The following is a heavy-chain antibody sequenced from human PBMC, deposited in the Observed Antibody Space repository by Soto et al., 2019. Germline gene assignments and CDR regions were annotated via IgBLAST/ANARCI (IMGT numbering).Heavy chain of an antibody. Sequence: EVQLLESGGGLVQPGGSLRLSCAPFGFTFSSYAMSWVRQAPGKGLEWVSAISGSGGATDYADSVKGRFTISRDNSKNTIYLQMNSLRAEDTAGYYCAKGSHRQWLSHRVDYWGQGTLVPVSS. CDR1: GFTFSSYA. V-gene: IGHV3-23*01. J-gene: IGHJ4*02. CDR3: AKGSHRQWLSHRVDY. CDR2: ISGSGGAT. D-gene: IGHD6-19*01.